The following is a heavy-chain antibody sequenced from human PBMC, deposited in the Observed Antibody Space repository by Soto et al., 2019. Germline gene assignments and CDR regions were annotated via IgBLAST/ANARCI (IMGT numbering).Heavy chain of an antibody. D-gene: IGHD4-4*01. CDR3: ARLKGMTTDFNYYYGMDV. Sequence: PSETLSFTCTVSGGSISSSSYYWGWIRQPPGKGLEWIGSIYYSGSTYYNPSLKSRVTISVDTSKNQFSLKLSSVTAADTAVYYCARLKGMTTDFNYYYGMDVWGQGTTVTVSS. J-gene: IGHJ6*02. V-gene: IGHV4-39*01. CDR2: IYYSGST. CDR1: GGSISSSSYY.